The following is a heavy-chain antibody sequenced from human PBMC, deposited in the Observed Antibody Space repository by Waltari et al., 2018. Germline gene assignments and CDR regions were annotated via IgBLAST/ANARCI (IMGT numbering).Heavy chain of an antibody. CDR2: ISGSGGST. CDR3: AKGAPRYCSGGSCRHGIGAFDI. D-gene: IGHD2-15*01. J-gene: IGHJ3*02. V-gene: IGHV3-23*04. Sequence: EVQLVESGGGLVQPGGSLRLSCAAPGFTFSSYAMSWVRQAPGKGLEGVSAISGSGGSTYYADSVKGRFTISRDNSKNTLYLQMNSLRAEDTAVYYCAKGAPRYCSGGSCRHGIGAFDIWGQGTMVTVSS. CDR1: GFTFSSYA.